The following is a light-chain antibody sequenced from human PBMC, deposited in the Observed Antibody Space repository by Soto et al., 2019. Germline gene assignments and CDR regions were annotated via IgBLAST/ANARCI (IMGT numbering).Light chain of an antibody. V-gene: IGKV3-20*01. CDR3: QQYGRSPPLYT. CDR2: GAS. CDR1: QSIRSNY. J-gene: IGKJ2*01. Sequence: EIVWTQSPGTLSLSPGERATLSCRARQSIRSNYLAWYQQKPGQAPRLLISGASSRATGIPERFSGSGSGTDFTLTISRLEPEDFAVYYCQQYGRSPPLYTFGQGTKLEIK.